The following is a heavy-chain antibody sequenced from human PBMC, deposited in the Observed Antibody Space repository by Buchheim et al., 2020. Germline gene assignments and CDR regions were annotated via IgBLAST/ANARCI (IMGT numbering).Heavy chain of an antibody. D-gene: IGHD5-24*01. J-gene: IGHJ4*02. CDR1: GFTFSSYG. CDR2: ISYDGSNK. Sequence: QVQLVESGGGVVQPGRSLRLSCAASGFTFSSYGMHWVRQAPGKGLEWVAVISYDGSNKYYADSVKGRFTISRENSKNTLYLQMNSLRAEDTAVYHCAKDRDGEIDYWGQGTL. CDR3: AKDRDGEIDY. V-gene: IGHV3-30*18.